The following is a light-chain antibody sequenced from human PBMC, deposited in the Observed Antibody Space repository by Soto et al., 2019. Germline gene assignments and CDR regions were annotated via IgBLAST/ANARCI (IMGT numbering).Light chain of an antibody. CDR1: QSVSSD. J-gene: IGKJ5*01. CDR2: GAS. Sequence: DIVLTQSPGTLSLSPGERATLSCRASQSVSSDLAWYHQKPGQAPRLLIYGASTRATGIPDRFSGSGSGRDFTLTISRVEPEDFAIYYCQQFGSPPITFGQGTRLEIK. V-gene: IGKV3-20*01. CDR3: QQFGSPPIT.